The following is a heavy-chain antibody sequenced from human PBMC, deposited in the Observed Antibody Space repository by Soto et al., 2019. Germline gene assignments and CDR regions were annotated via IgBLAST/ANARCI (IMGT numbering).Heavy chain of an antibody. CDR2: ISGSGGST. Sequence: VQLLESGGGLVQPGGSLRLSCAASGFTFSSYAMSWVRQAPGKGLEWVSAISGSGGSTYYADSVKGRFTISRDNSKNTLYLQMNSLRAEDTAVYYCAKDKLVGYCSGGSCYPEVLAFDIWGQGTMVTVSS. V-gene: IGHV3-23*01. CDR3: AKDKLVGYCSGGSCYPEVLAFDI. J-gene: IGHJ3*02. D-gene: IGHD2-15*01. CDR1: GFTFSSYA.